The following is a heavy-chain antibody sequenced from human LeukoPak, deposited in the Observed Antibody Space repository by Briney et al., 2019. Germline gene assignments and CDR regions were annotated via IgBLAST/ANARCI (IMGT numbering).Heavy chain of an antibody. V-gene: IGHV3-21*01. CDR1: GFTFGSYS. Sequence: GGSLRLSCAASGFTFGSYSMNWVRQAPGKGREWVSSISGSSGYIYYADSVKGRFTISRDNAKNSVYLQMNSLRAEDTAVYFCGRDSVTVAPAAPDYWGQGTLVTVSS. J-gene: IGHJ4*02. CDR3: GRDSVTVAPAAPDY. D-gene: IGHD2-2*01. CDR2: ISGSSGYI.